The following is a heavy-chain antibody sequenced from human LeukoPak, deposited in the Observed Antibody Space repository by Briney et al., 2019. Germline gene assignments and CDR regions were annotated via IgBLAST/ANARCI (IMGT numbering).Heavy chain of an antibody. Sequence: EASVNVSCKPSGYTLTIYFIHCVRQAPGRGREWMGIINPSGGSTSYAQKFQGRVTMTRDTSKRTVYMELSSVSSEDTDVYYCARDQDWNYAFDIWGQGTMVTVSS. CDR1: GYTLTIYF. D-gene: IGHD1-7*01. J-gene: IGHJ3*02. CDR3: ARDQDWNYAFDI. CDR2: INPSGGST. V-gene: IGHV1-46*01.